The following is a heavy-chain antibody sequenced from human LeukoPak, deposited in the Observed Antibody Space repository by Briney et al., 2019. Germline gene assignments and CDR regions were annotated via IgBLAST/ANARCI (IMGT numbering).Heavy chain of an antibody. CDR1: QFTFNGSC. V-gene: IGHV3-7*01. D-gene: IGHD1-1*01. CDR3: AIWTSGNY. Sequence: GSLRLSCADSQFTFNGSCMNWVRQAPGRGLEWVANMDPTGSQKRYVDSVRGRFTISKDNPGASLYLDMHSLRAEDTAIYYCAIWTSGNYWGQGTLVTVSS. CDR2: MDPTGSQK. J-gene: IGHJ4*02.